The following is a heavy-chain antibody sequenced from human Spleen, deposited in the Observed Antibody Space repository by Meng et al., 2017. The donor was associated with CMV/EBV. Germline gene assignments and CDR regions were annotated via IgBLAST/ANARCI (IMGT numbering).Heavy chain of an antibody. Sequence: SETLSLTCTVSGGSISSSSYYWGWIRQPPGKGLEWIASIYYSGSTYHNPSLRSRVTISVDTPKNKFSLRLSSVTAADTAVYHCARLGVPRYYYDSNAYYPFDYWGQGTLVTVSS. CDR2: IYYSGST. J-gene: IGHJ4*02. CDR1: GGSISSSSYY. CDR3: ARLGVPRYYYDSNAYYPFDY. D-gene: IGHD3-22*01. V-gene: IGHV4-39*01.